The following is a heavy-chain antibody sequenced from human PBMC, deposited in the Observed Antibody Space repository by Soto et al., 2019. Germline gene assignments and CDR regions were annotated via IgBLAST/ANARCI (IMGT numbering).Heavy chain of an antibody. Sequence: KLSCKPFPGSYRISAISWARLDPGQGLEWMGVIIYPGDSHTIYSPSFQGQVTISDDKSISTAYMQWSRLKDSYFAMYYCARVVSGSYYAPPDYWLQGSLVTVSS. D-gene: IGHD1-26*01. CDR3: ARVVSGSYYAPPDY. V-gene: IGHV5-51*01. CDR2: IYPGDSHT. CDR1: PGSYRISA. J-gene: IGHJ4*02.